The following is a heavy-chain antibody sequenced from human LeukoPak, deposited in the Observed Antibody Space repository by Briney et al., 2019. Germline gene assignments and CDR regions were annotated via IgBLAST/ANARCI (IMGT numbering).Heavy chain of an antibody. D-gene: IGHD2/OR15-2a*01. CDR1: GGSISSYY. V-gene: IGHV4-59*01. CDR3: ASLHTGAIVTEL. Sequence: PSETLSLTCTVSGGSISSYYWSWIRQPPGKGLEWIGYIYYSGSTNYNPSLKSRVTISVDTSKNQFSLKLSAVTAADTAVYYCASLHTGAIVTELWGRGTLVTVSS. CDR2: IYYSGST. J-gene: IGHJ2*01.